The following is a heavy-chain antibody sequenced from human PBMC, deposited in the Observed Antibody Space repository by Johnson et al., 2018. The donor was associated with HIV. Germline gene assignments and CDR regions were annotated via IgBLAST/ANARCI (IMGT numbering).Heavy chain of an antibody. Sequence: VQLVESGGGLVQPGGSLRLSCAASGFTLTTHWMHWVRQAPGKGLVWVSRIKSDGSDTSYADYVKGRFPISRDNAQPTLYLQMNSLRPEDTALYYCASWGILYDAFDIWGQGTMVTVSS. CDR1: GFTLTTHW. CDR2: IKSDGSDT. V-gene: IGHV3-74*01. D-gene: IGHD2-8*01. CDR3: ASWGILYDAFDI. J-gene: IGHJ3*02.